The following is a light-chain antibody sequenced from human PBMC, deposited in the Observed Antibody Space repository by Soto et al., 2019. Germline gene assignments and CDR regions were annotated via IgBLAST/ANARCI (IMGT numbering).Light chain of an antibody. Sequence: EIVLTQSPGTLSLSPGERATLACRASQSISSSYLAWYPQKPGQAPRLLIYGASSRATGIPDRFSGSGSGTDFTLTISRLEPEDFAVYYCQFFGSSRYTFGQGTKLEIK. CDR3: QFFGSSRYT. CDR2: GAS. CDR1: QSISSSY. J-gene: IGKJ2*01. V-gene: IGKV3-20*01.